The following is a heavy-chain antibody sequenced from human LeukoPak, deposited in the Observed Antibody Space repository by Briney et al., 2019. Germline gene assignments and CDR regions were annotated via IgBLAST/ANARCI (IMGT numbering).Heavy chain of an antibody. CDR2: MHYSGDS. Sequence: SETLSLTCTVSGGSISSFFWSWIRQPPGKGLEWIGSMHYSGDSKYNPSLKSRVSLSIDTSKQQFSLRLSSVTAADTAVYYCARDLELERNRWNYIASWGQGSLVTVSS. J-gene: IGHJ1*01. D-gene: IGHD1-7*01. CDR3: ARDLELERNRWNYIAS. CDR1: GGSISSFF. V-gene: IGHV4-59*01.